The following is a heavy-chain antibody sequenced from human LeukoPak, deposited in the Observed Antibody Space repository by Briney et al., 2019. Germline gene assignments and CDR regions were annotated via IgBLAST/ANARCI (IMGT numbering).Heavy chain of an antibody. V-gene: IGHV3-23*01. CDR1: GFSFGNYA. CDR3: ARSGDHDNSGYYWDH. D-gene: IGHD3-22*01. Sequence: GGSLRLSCAASGFSFGNYAMSWVRQAPGKGLEWVSSITPSGGTPYYADSVKGRFTISKDSSKTTLYLQMDSLRAEDTALYYCARSGDHDNSGYYWDHWGQGTLVTVSS. CDR2: ITPSGGTP. J-gene: IGHJ4*02.